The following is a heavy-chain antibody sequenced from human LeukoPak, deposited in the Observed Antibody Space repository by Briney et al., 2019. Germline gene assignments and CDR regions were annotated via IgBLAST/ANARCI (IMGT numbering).Heavy chain of an antibody. V-gene: IGHV3-9*01. D-gene: IGHD6-19*01. CDR1: GFTFDDYA. CDR3: AKGPTEAGYFDY. Sequence: QPGRSLRLYCAASGFTFDDYAMHWVRQAPGKGLEWVSGIRWNSGSIGYADSVKGRFTISRDNAKNSLYLQMNSLRAEDTALYYCAKGPTEAGYFDYWGQGTLVTVSS. J-gene: IGHJ4*02. CDR2: IRWNSGSI.